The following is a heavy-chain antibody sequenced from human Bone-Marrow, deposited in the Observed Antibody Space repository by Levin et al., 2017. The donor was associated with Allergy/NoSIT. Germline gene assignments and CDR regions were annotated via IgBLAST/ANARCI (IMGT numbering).Heavy chain of an antibody. CDR1: GASTGASNYY. CDR3: AASRLFFSAAGAPFFDY. V-gene: IGHV4-30-4*01. CDR2: INFNGKR. J-gene: IGHJ4*02. D-gene: IGHD6-25*01. Sequence: LRLSCTVSGASTGASNYYWSWVRQTPGKGLEWIGYINFNGKRDYNPSLQSRLDMSVDTSQNHFSLALSSVTTADSATYYCAASRLFFSAAGAPFFDYWGQGALVIVSS.